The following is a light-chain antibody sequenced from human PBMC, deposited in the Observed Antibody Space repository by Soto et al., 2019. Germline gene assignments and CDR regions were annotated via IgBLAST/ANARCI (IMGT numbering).Light chain of an antibody. J-gene: IGKJ1*01. V-gene: IGKV3-11*01. CDR1: QSVSSS. CDR2: DAS. CDR3: QQRSNWPPET. Sequence: EIVLTQSPATLSLSPGERATLSCRASQSVSSSLAWYQQKPGQAPRLLIYDASNRATGIPARFSGSGSGTDFTLTISSLEPEDFAVYYCQQRSNWPPETFGQGTKVE.